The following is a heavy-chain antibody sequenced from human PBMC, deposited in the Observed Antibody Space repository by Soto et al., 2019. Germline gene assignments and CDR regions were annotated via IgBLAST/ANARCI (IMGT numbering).Heavy chain of an antibody. CDR2: VWYDGTNK. Sequence: GGSLRLSCVASGFTFRNYGMHWVRQAPGKGLEWVATVWYDGTNKYYADSLKGRVTIYRDNSKNTVYLQMKNLRAEDSALYYCARDGDIEGGRPPKKYVMDVWGQGTKVTVSS. D-gene: IGHD5-12*01. CDR3: ARDGDIEGGRPPKKYVMDV. V-gene: IGHV3-33*01. J-gene: IGHJ6*02. CDR1: GFTFRNYG.